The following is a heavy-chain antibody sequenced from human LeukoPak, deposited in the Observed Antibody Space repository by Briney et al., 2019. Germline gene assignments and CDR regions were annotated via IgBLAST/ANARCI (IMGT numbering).Heavy chain of an antibody. CDR2: IYYSGST. CDR3: ARGVGGSYPNAFDI. J-gene: IGHJ3*02. CDR1: GYSISSSNW. V-gene: IGHV4-28*03. Sequence: SETLSLTCAVSGYSISSSNWWGWIRQPPGKGLEWIGYIYYSGSTYYNPSPKSRVTMSVDTSKNHFSLKLSSVTAVDTAVYYCARGVGGSYPNAFDIWGQGTMVTVSS. D-gene: IGHD1-26*01.